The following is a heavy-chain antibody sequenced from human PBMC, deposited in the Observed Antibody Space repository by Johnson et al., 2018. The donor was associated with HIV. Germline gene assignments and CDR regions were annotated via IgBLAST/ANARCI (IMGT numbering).Heavy chain of an antibody. V-gene: IGHV3-74*01. CDR2: INSDGSRT. D-gene: IGHD1-26*01. CDR3: ASQSGSYLGDAFDI. J-gene: IGHJ3*02. Sequence: VQLVESGGGLVQPGGSLRLSCAASGFTFSSYWMHWVRQAPGQGLVWVSRINSDGSRTSYADSVKGRFTISRDNAKNTLYLQMNGLRAEDTAVDYCASQSGSYLGDAFDIWGQGTMVTVSS. CDR1: GFTFSSYW.